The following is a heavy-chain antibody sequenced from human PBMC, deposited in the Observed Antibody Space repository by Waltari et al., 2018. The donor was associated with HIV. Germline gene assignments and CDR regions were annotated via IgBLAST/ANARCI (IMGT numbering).Heavy chain of an antibody. CDR3: AKDWTPIGLWHFDL. J-gene: IGHJ2*01. Sequence: EVRLVESGGGLVQPGGSLRLSCAASGFPFRGNDMHWVRQVIGKGLEWVSGIGTNGDTYYADSVKGRFTISRENGKNSLYLQMNSLRVEDTAVYYCAKDWTPIGLWHFDLWGRGTLVTVSS. CDR1: GFPFRGND. CDR2: IGTNGDT. V-gene: IGHV3-13*01. D-gene: IGHD1-1*01.